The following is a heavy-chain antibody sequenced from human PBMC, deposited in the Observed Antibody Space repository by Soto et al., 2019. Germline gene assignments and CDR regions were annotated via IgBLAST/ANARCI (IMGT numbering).Heavy chain of an antibody. D-gene: IGHD3-3*01. CDR2: FDPEDGET. V-gene: IGHV1-24*01. J-gene: IGHJ4*02. CDR1: GYTLTELS. CDR3: ARNSPIFGVGIDY. Sequence: ASVKVSCKVSGYTLTELSMHWLRQAPGKGLEWMGVFDPEDGETSYAQKFQGRVTMTRDTSTSTVYMELSSLRSEDTAVYYCARNSPIFGVGIDYWGQGTLVTVSS.